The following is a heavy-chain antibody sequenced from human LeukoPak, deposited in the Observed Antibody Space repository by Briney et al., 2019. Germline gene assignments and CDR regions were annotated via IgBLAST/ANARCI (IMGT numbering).Heavy chain of an antibody. D-gene: IGHD6-13*01. V-gene: IGHV3-21*01. CDR1: GFTFSSYS. J-gene: IGHJ4*02. CDR3: ARDSSSWQSDYFDY. CDR2: ISSSSSYI. Sequence: GGSLRLSCAASGFTFSSYSMNWVRQAPGKGLEWVSSISSSSSYIYYADSVKGRFTISRDNAKNSLYLQMNSLRAEDTAVYYCARDSSSWQSDYFDYWGQGTLVTVSS.